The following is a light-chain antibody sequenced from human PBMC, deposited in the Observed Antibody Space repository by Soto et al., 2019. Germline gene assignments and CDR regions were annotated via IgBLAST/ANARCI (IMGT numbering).Light chain of an antibody. CDR3: QQRSHRWT. V-gene: IGKV3-11*01. CDR1: KIVSSY. CDR2: DAS. J-gene: IGKJ1*01. Sequence: TLSLSPGERDTLSFRARKIVSSYSAWYQQKPGQAPRLLINDASIRATGIPARFSGSGSGTDFTLTISSLAPEDLADYYCQQRSHRWTFCQVSMVDI.